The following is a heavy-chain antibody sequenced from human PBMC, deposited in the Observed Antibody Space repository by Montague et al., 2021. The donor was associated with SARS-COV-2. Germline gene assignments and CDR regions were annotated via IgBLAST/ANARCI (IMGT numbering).Heavy chain of an antibody. CDR3: ARFWSGYVDK. CDR2: IYYTGET. Sequence: SETLSLTCSFSGGSIRSYYWSWIRLPPGKALEWLGYIYYTGETTHNPSLKSRVTISVDTSRSQFSLRLTSVTAADTAVYFCARFWSGYVDKWSQGTLVTASS. J-gene: IGHJ4*02. V-gene: IGHV4-59*01. D-gene: IGHD3-3*01. CDR1: GGSIRSYY.